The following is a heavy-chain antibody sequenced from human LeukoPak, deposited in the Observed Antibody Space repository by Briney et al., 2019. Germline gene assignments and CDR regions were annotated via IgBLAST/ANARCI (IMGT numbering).Heavy chain of an antibody. Sequence: GGSLRLSCAASGFTFSSYGMHWVRQAPGKGLEWVAFIRYDGSNKYYADSVKGRFTISRDNSKNTLYLQMNSLRAEDTAVYYCAKSSGYYYGSGSYGDYWGQGTLVTVSS. CDR2: IRYDGSNK. V-gene: IGHV3-30*02. CDR3: AKSSGYYYGSGSYGDY. D-gene: IGHD3-10*01. CDR1: GFTFSSYG. J-gene: IGHJ4*02.